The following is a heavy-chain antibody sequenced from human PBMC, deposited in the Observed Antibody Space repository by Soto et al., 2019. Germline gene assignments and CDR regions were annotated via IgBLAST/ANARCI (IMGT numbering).Heavy chain of an antibody. V-gene: IGHV4-39*01. J-gene: IGHJ5*02. CDR3: ARHAYYYDREVPGWFDP. D-gene: IGHD3-22*01. Sequence: SETLSLTCTVSGGSISSSSYYWGWIRQPPGKGLEWIGSIYYSGSTYYNPSLKSRVTISVDTSKNQFSLKLSSVTAADTAVYYCARHAYYYDREVPGWFDPWGQGTLVTVSS. CDR1: GGSISSSSYY. CDR2: IYYSGST.